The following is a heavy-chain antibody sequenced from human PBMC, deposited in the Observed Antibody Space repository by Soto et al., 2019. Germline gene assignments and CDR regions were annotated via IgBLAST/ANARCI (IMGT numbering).Heavy chain of an antibody. J-gene: IGHJ6*02. CDR2: ISYDGSNK. Sequence: QVQLVESGGGVVQPGRSLRLSCAASGFTFSSYAMHWVRQAPGKGLEWVAVISYDGSNKYYADSVKGRFTISRDNSKNTLYLQMNSLRAEDTAVYYCARVKFFGVVTPDYYGYGMDVLGQGTTVSVSS. V-gene: IGHV3-30-3*01. D-gene: IGHD3-3*01. CDR3: ARVKFFGVVTPDYYGYGMDV. CDR1: GFTFSSYA.